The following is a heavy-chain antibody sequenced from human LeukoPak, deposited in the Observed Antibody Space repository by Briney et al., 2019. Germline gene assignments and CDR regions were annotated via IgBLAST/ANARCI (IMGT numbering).Heavy chain of an antibody. J-gene: IGHJ5*02. CDR1: GYTFTSYD. CDR2: INPSGGST. Sequence: ASVKVSCKASGYTFTSYDINWVRQATGQGLEWMGIINPSGGSTSYAQKFQGRVTMTRDTSTSTVYMELSSLRSEDTAVYYCARALDCSSTSCYPNWFDPWGQGTLVTVSS. CDR3: ARALDCSSTSCYPNWFDP. D-gene: IGHD2-2*01. V-gene: IGHV1-46*01.